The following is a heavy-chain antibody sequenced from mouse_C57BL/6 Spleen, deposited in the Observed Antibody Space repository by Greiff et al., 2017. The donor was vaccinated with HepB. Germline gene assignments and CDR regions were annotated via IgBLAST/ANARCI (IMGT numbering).Heavy chain of an antibody. CDR1: GYTFTSYG. CDR3: ARGGTTVVAPPY. D-gene: IGHD1-1*01. Sequence: VQLQESGAELARPGASVKLSCKASGYTFTSYGISWVKQRTGQGLEWIGEIYPRSGNTYYNEKFKGKATLTADKSSSTAYMELRSLTSEDSAVYFCARGGTTVVAPPYWGQGTLVTVSA. CDR2: IYPRSGNT. J-gene: IGHJ3*01. V-gene: IGHV1-81*01.